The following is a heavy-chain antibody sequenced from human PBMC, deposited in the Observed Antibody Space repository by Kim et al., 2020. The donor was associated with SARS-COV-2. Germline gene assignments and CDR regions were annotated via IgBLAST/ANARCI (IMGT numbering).Heavy chain of an antibody. CDR2: IYSGNST. V-gene: IGHV3-53*01. J-gene: IGHJ1*01. CDR3: YGGPTPHYV. CDR1: GFTVSGNY. Sequence: GGSLRLSCAASGFTVSGNYMSWVRQAPGKGLEWISIIYSGNSTYSADSVKGRFTISRDNSKNTLDLRMRSLKVEDTAIYYCYGGPTPHYVWGPGTLHT. D-gene: IGHD3-16*01.